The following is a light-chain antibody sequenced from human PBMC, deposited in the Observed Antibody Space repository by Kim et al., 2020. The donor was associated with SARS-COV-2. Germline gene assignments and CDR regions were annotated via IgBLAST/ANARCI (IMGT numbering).Light chain of an antibody. J-gene: IGLJ2*01. CDR2: DNS. V-gene: IGLV1-40*01. CDR1: SPTIGIGYD. CDR3: QSYDSSLSGSVV. Sequence: ITCTWRSPTIGIGYDVDAYQQLPGTPPTLLIFDNSNPPSGVPARFSGSKSGTSASLAITGLQAEDEADYYCQSYDSSLSGSVVFGGGTQLTVL.